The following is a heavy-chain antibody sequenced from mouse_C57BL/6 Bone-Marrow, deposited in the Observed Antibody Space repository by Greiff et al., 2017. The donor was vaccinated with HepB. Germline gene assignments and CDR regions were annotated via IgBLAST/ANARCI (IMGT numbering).Heavy chain of an antibody. J-gene: IGHJ4*01. CDR1: GYTFTSYW. D-gene: IGHD2-5*01. V-gene: IGHV1-59*01. CDR2: IDPSDSYT. Sequence: QVQLQQPGAELVRPGTSVKLSCKASGYTFTSYWMHWVKQRPGQGLEWIGVIDPSDSYTNYKQKFKGKATLTVDTSSSTAYMQLSSLTSEDSAVYYCARYGFYSNYEDYAMDYWGQGTSVTVSS. CDR3: ARYGFYSNYEDYAMDY.